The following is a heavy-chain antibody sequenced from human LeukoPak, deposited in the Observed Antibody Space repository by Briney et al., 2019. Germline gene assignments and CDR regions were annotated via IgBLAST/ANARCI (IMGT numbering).Heavy chain of an antibody. Sequence: ASVKVSCKASGYTFTSYGISWVRQAPGQGLEWMGWINPNSGGTNYAQKFQGWVTMTRDTSISTAYMELSRLRSDDTAVYYCARDRYYYGSGSYPYGMDVWGQGTTVTVSS. V-gene: IGHV1-2*04. CDR2: INPNSGGT. CDR1: GYTFTSYG. D-gene: IGHD3-10*01. CDR3: ARDRYYYGSGSYPYGMDV. J-gene: IGHJ6*02.